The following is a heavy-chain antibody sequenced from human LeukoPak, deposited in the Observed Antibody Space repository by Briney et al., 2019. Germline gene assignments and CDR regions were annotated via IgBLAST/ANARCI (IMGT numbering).Heavy chain of an antibody. J-gene: IGHJ6*02. Sequence: SETLSLTCTVSGGSISSYYWSWIRQPPGKGLEWIGSIYYSGSTYYNPSLKSRVTISVDTSKNQFSLKLSSVTAADTAVYYCARDTYCSGGSCYSRVLGNYYYGMDVWGQGTTVTVSS. CDR3: ARDTYCSGGSCYSRVLGNYYYGMDV. CDR2: IYYSGST. D-gene: IGHD2-15*01. V-gene: IGHV4-59*12. CDR1: GGSISSYY.